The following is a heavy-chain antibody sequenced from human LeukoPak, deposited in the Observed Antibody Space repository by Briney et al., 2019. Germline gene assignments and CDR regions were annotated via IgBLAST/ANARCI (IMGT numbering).Heavy chain of an antibody. CDR1: GFTFSSYW. Sequence: GGSLRLSCAASGFTFSSYWMHWVRQAPGKGLVWVSRINFDGSSTTYADSVKGRFTISRDNAKNTLYLQMNSLRVEDMAVYYCARPLSSNCRIDPWGQGTLVTVSS. V-gene: IGHV3-74*01. CDR3: ARPLSSNCRIDP. CDR2: INFDGSST. D-gene: IGHD1-1*01. J-gene: IGHJ5*02.